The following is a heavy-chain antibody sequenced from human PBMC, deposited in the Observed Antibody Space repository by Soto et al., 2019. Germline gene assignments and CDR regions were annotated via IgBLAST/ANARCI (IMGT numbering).Heavy chain of an antibody. CDR1: GFTFSSYS. J-gene: IGHJ3*02. D-gene: IGHD3-10*01. CDR2: ISSSSSYI. CDR3: ARHLSAGSGRFGESETLDAFDI. V-gene: IGHV3-21*01. Sequence: PGGSLRLSCAASGFTFSSYSMNWVRQAPGKGLEWVSSISSSSSYIYYADSVKGRFTISRDNAKNSLYLQMNSLRAEDTAEYYCARHLSAGSGRFGESETLDAFDIWGQGTMVTVSS.